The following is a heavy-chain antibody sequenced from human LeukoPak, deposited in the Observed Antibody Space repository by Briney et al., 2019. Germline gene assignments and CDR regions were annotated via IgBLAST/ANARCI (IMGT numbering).Heavy chain of an antibody. V-gene: IGHV3-48*01. D-gene: IGHD3-3*01. CDR3: AREYYDFWSGYAAGSFFDY. CDR1: GFTFSSYS. J-gene: IGHJ4*02. CDR2: ISSSSSSTI. Sequence: GGSLRLSCAASGFTFSSYSMNWVRQAPGKGLEWVSYISSSSSSTIYYADSVKGRFTISRDNAKNSLYLQMNSLRAEDTAVYYCAREYYDFWSGYAAGSFFDYWGQGTLVTVSS.